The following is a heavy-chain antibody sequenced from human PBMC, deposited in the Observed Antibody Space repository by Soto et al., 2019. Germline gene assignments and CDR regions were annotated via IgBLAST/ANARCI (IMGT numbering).Heavy chain of an antibody. V-gene: IGHV3-66*01. CDR2: IYSGGST. CDR1: GFTVSSNY. J-gene: IGHJ3*02. CDR3: ARESYYDYIWGSYLDHAFDI. D-gene: IGHD3-16*01. Sequence: GGSLRLSFAASGFTVSSNYMSWVRQAQGKGLEWVSVIYSGGSTYYADSVKGRFTISRDNSKNTLYLQMNSLRAEDTAVYYCARESYYDYIWGSYLDHAFDIWGQGTMVTVSS.